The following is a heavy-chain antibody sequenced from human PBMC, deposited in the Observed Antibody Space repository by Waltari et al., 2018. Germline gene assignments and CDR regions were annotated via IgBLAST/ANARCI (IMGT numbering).Heavy chain of an antibody. CDR2: IYHSGST. V-gene: IGHV4-38-2*01. D-gene: IGHD3-22*01. Sequence: QVQLQESGPGLVKPSETLSLTCAVSGYSISSGYYWGWIRQPPGKGLEWMGSIYHSGSTYYNPSLKSRVTISVDTSKNQFSLKLSSVTAADTAVYYCARAHDYDSSGYNPTDAFDIWGQGTMVTVSS. CDR3: ARAHDYDSSGYNPTDAFDI. CDR1: GYSISSGYY. J-gene: IGHJ3*02.